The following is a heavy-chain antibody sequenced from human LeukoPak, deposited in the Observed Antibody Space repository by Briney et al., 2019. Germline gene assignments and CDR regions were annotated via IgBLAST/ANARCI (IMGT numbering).Heavy chain of an antibody. CDR3: ARDVSKVGATNYRRGIGAFDI. CDR2: IYSGGST. J-gene: IGHJ3*02. D-gene: IGHD1-26*01. Sequence: GGSLRLSCAASGFTVSSNYMSWVRQAPGKGLEWVSVIYSGGSTYYADSVKGRFTISRDNSKNTLYLQMNSLRAEDTAVYYCARDVSKVGATNYRRGIGAFDIWGQGTMVTVSS. V-gene: IGHV3-53*01. CDR1: GFTVSSNY.